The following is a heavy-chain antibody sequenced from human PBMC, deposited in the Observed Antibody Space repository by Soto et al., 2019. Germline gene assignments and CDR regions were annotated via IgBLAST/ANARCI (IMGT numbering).Heavy chain of an antibody. CDR2: ISYDGSNK. Sequence: QVQLVESGGGVVQPGRSLRLSCAASGFTFSSYAMHWVXXXXXXXXXXVAVISYDGSNKYYADSVKGRFTISRDNSKXXXXXXXXXXXXXXXXXXXXXXXXXXXXXXXXFDIWGQGTMVTVSS. CDR3: XXXXXXXXXXXXFDI. J-gene: IGHJ3*02. V-gene: IGHV3-30-3*01. CDR1: GFTFSSYA.